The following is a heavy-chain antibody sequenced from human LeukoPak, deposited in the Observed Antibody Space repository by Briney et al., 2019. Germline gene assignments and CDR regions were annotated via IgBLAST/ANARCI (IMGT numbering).Heavy chain of an antibody. CDR1: GFTFTSSA. D-gene: IGHD5-18*01. CDR2: IVVGSGNT. Sequence: SVKVSCTASGFTFTSSAVQWVRQALGQRLEWIGWIVVGSGNTNYAQKFQERVTITRDMSTSTAYMELSSLRSEDTAVYYCASPRGYSYGSPALDYWGQGTLVTVSS. CDR3: ASPRGYSYGSPALDY. V-gene: IGHV1-58*01. J-gene: IGHJ4*02.